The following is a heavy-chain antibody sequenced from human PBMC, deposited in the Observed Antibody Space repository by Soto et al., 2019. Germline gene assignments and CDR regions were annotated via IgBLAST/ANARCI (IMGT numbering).Heavy chain of an antibody. J-gene: IGHJ3*02. Sequence: SETLSLTCTVSGGSISDFYWSWIRQPAGKGLEWIGRIHTSGSTNINPSFKSRVSLSVDTSRNQLSLTLTSVTAADTAAYYCARLQYFGEDGAFNIWGQGTVVTVSS. V-gene: IGHV4-4*07. D-gene: IGHD3-10*01. CDR1: GGSISDFY. CDR3: ARLQYFGEDGAFNI. CDR2: IHTSGST.